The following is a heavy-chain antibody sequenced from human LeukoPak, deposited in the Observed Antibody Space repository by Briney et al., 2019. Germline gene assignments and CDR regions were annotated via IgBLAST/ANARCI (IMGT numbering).Heavy chain of an antibody. CDR2: ISASGDTT. CDR3: ARVRPYDYVWGSYRPLDY. CDR1: GFTFSNSA. V-gene: IGHV3-23*01. J-gene: IGHJ4*02. Sequence: GGSLRLSCAASGFTFSNSAMTWVRQSPGKGLEWVSDISASGDTTHYADSVKDRFTISRDNSKNTLYLQMNSLRAEDTAVYYCARVRPYDYVWGSYRPLDYWGQGTLVTVSS. D-gene: IGHD3-16*02.